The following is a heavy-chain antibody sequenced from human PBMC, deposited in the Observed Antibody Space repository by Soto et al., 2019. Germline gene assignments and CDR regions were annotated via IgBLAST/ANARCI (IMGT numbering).Heavy chain of an antibody. D-gene: IGHD6-19*01. J-gene: IGHJ5*02. Sequence: SETLSLTCTVSGGSISSYHWSWIRQPPGKGLEWIGCIYDSGSTYHNPSLKSRVTMSVDTSKNQFSLKLSSMTAADTAVYYCARDHSNGWYNWFDPWGQGTLVTVSS. CDR3: ARDHSNGWYNWFDP. V-gene: IGHV4-59*12. CDR1: GGSISSYH. CDR2: IYDSGST.